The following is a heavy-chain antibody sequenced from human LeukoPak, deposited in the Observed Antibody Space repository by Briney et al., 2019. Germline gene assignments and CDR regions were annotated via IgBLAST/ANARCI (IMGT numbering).Heavy chain of an antibody. CDR3: ARAYYDSSGYYSEDVFNAFDI. J-gene: IGHJ3*02. CDR1: GFTFSSYS. V-gene: IGHV3-21*01. Sequence: KSGGSLRLSCAASGFTFSSYSMNWVRQAPGKGLEWVSSISSSSSYIYYADSVKGRFTISRDNAKNSLYLQMNNLRAEDTAVYYCARAYYDSSGYYSEDVFNAFDIWGQGTMVTVSS. CDR2: ISSSSSYI. D-gene: IGHD3-22*01.